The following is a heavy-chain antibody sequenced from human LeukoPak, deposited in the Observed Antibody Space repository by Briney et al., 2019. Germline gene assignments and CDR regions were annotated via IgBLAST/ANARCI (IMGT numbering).Heavy chain of an antibody. CDR1: GFTFSSHW. CDR2: INSDGSST. V-gene: IGHV3-74*01. J-gene: IGHJ4*02. Sequence: GGSLRLSCAASGFTFSSHWMHWVRQAPGKGLVWVSRINSDGSSTSYADSVKGRFTISRDNSKNYLYLQMNSLRAEDTALYYCAKGTSSWHEFDSWGQGTLVTVSS. CDR3: AKGTSSWHEFDS. D-gene: IGHD6-13*01.